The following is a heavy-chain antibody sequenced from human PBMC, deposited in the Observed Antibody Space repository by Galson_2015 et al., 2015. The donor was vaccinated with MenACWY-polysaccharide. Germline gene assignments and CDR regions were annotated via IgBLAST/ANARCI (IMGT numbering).Heavy chain of an antibody. CDR3: ARGRRDTAVAAPAAVLLDY. CDR2: MNPNSGNT. D-gene: IGHD6-19*01. CDR1: GYTFTSYD. V-gene: IGHV1-8*01. J-gene: IGHJ4*02. Sequence: SVKVSCKASGYTFTSYDINWLRQATGQRLEWMGWMNPNSGNTGYAQKFQGRVTMTRNTSISTAYMELSSRTSEDTAVYYCARGRRDTAVAAPAAVLLDYWGQGILVTVSS.